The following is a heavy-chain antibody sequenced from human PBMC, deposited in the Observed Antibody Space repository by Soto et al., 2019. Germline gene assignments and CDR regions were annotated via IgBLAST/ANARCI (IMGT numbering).Heavy chain of an antibody. J-gene: IGHJ4*02. V-gene: IGHV2-70*12. CDR1: MC. D-gene: IGHD2-21*01. CDR3: ARLRVDSGGYHFDI. Sequence: MCVSWIRQTPGKALEYLALIDWEDEKFYSASLKTRLTISKDTSKNQVVLTMTDMDPADTATYYCARLRVDSGGYHFDIWFQVTLVTV. CDR2: IDWEDEK.